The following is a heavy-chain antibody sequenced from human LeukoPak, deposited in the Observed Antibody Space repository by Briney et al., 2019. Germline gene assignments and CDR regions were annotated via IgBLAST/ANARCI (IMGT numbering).Heavy chain of an antibody. J-gene: IGHJ3*02. CDR2: IKQDGSEK. Sequence: GGSLRLSCAASGFTFSSYWMSWVRQAPGKGLEWVANIKQDGSEKYYVDSVKGRFTISRDNAGNSLNMQMNSLRAEDTAVYYCASWKVVVSNGGFDIWGQGTTVTVSS. CDR3: ASWKVVVSNGGFDI. V-gene: IGHV3-7*01. CDR1: GFTFSSYW. D-gene: IGHD3-22*01.